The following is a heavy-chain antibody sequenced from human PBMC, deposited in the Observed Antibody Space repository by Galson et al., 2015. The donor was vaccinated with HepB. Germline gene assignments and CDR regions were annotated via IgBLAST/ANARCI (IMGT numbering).Heavy chain of an antibody. D-gene: IGHD4-17*01. CDR2: IGEDGSEI. J-gene: IGHJ4*02. CDR1: GFTFSFYR. CDR3: ARVREISGDYDLPN. V-gene: IGHV3-7*01. Sequence: SLRLSCAASGFTFSFYRMSWVRQAPGKGLEWVANIGEDGSEIYYVDSVKGRFTISRDNAKNSVFLQMNSLRVEETAIYYCARVREISGDYDLPNWGQGALVTVSS.